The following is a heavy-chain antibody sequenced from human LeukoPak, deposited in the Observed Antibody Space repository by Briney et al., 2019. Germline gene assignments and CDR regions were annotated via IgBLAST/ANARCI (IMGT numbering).Heavy chain of an antibody. CDR2: IYPGDYDN. D-gene: IGHD2-2*01. J-gene: IGHJ5*02. CDR3: ARLRVPAANWFDP. Sequence: GESLKISCKGSGYRFTSYCIGGARELPGKGLEWMGIIYPGDYDNRYSPSLRGQVTISANKSISTAYLQWSSLKASDSAMYYCARLRVPAANWFDPWGQGTLVTVSS. V-gene: IGHV5-51*01. CDR1: GYRFTSYC.